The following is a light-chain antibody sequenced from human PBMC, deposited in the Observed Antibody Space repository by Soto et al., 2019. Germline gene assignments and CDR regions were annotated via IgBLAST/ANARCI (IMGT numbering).Light chain of an antibody. CDR1: ERISPN. J-gene: IGKJ1*01. V-gene: IGKV3-15*01. CDR2: SES. Sequence: EIVMTQSPVTLSVSPGESATIFCRASERISPNLAWYQQRPGQAPRLLIYSESTRATGVPARFSGRGSAAEFTLTISSLQPEDFATYYCQQYGNWLARTFGQGTRVEIK. CDR3: QQYGNWLART.